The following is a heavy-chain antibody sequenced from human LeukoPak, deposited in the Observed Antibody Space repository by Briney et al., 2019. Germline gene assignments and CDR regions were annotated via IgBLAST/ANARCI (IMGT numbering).Heavy chain of an antibody. J-gene: IGHJ4*02. D-gene: IGHD2-2*01. CDR3: AKDRLVVPAAIMLDY. V-gene: IGHV3-23*01. CDR2: ISGSGGST. CDR1: GFTFSSYA. Sequence: GGSLRLSCAASGFTFSSYAMSWVRQAPGKGLEWVSAISGSGGSTYYADSVKGRFTISRDNSKNTLYLQMNSLRAEDTAVHYCAKDRLVVPAAIMLDYWGQGTLVTVSS.